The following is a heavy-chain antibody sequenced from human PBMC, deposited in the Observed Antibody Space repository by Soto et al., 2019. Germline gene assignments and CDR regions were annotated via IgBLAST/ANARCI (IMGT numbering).Heavy chain of an antibody. CDR2: INPNSGDT. J-gene: IGHJ6*02. V-gene: IGHV1-2*02. CDR1: EYTFTVYH. D-gene: IGHD3-16*01. CDR3: ARDRGAGYYGMDI. Sequence: ASVKVSCKASEYTFTVYHMHWVRQAPGRGLEWMGRINPNSGDTNFAQTFQGRVAMTRDTSISTAYMELSRLTSDDTAVYYCARDRGAGYYGMDILGQGTTVTVSS.